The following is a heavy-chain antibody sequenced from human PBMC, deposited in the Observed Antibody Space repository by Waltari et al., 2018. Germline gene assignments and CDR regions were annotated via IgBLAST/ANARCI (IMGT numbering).Heavy chain of an antibody. D-gene: IGHD6-13*01. Sequence: QVQLVQSGAEVKKPGSSVKVSCKASGGTFSSYTISWVRPAPGQGLEWMGRIIPILGIANYAQKFQGRVTITADKSTSTAYMELSSLRSEDTAVYYCAREVSSSWYDYYYYMDVWGKGTTVTVSS. CDR1: GGTFSSYT. J-gene: IGHJ6*03. CDR2: IIPILGIA. V-gene: IGHV1-69*08. CDR3: AREVSSSWYDYYYYMDV.